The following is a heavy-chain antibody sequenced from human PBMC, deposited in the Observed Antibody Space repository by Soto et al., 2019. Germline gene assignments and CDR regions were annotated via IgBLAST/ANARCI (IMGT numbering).Heavy chain of an antibody. J-gene: IGHJ6*03. CDR2: ISSNGGST. CDR1: GFTFSSYA. CDR3: ARAAEYDYYYYYYMDV. V-gene: IGHV3-64*01. Sequence: GGSLRLSCAVSGFTFSSYAMHWVRQAPGKGLEYVSAISSNGGSTYYANSVKGRFTISRDNSKNTLYLQMGSLRAEDMAVYYCARAAEYDYYYYYYMDVWGKGTTVTVSS. D-gene: IGHD2-15*01.